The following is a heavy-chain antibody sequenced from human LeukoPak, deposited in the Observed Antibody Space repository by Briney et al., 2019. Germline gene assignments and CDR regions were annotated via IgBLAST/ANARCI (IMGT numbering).Heavy chain of an antibody. CDR3: ATRRYYYGSGSLRTGFDP. J-gene: IGHJ5*02. D-gene: IGHD3-10*01. CDR2: ISGSGGST. CDR1: GFTFSSYA. Sequence: GGSLRLSCAASGFTFSSYAMGWVRQAPGKGLEWVSAISGSGGSTYYADSVKGRFTISRDNSKNTLYLQMNSLRAEDTAVYYCATRRYYYGSGSLRTGFDPWGQGTLVTVSS. V-gene: IGHV3-23*01.